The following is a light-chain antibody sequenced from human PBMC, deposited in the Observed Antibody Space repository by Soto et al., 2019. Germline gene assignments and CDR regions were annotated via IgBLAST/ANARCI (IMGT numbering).Light chain of an antibody. CDR2: GAS. CDR3: QQYKDWPPA. J-gene: IGKJ4*01. CDR1: HSVNNN. Sequence: ETVMTQSPATLSVSPGEGATLSCRASHSVNNNLAWFQKKPGQAPRLLIYGASTRVTGVPARFSGTGSGTEFNLTISSLQSEDFATHCWQQYKDWPPAFGGGTKVEIK. V-gene: IGKV3-15*01.